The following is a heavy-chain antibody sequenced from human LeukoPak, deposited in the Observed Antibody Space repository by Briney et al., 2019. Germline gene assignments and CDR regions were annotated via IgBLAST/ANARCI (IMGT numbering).Heavy chain of an antibody. J-gene: IGHJ3*02. V-gene: IGHV4-61*02. CDR1: GGSISSGSYY. Sequence: SETLSLTCTVSGGSISSGSYYWSWIRQPAGKGLEWIGRIYTSGSTNYNPSLKGRVTISVDTSKNQFSLKLSSVTAADTAVYYCARGSGSYSRAFDIWGQGTMVTVSS. CDR3: ARGSGSYSRAFDI. D-gene: IGHD1-26*01. CDR2: IYTSGST.